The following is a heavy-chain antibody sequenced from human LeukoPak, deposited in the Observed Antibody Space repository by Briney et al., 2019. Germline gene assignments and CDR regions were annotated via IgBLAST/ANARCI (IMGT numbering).Heavy chain of an antibody. Sequence: GASVKVSCKASGYTFTGYYMHWVRQAPGQGLEWMGWINPNSGGTNYAQKFQGRVTMTRDTSISTAYMELSRLRSDDTAVYYCARVFPTGSYWAFDIWGQGTMVTVSS. CDR3: ARVFPTGSYWAFDI. D-gene: IGHD3-9*01. CDR1: GYTFTGYY. V-gene: IGHV1-2*02. J-gene: IGHJ3*02. CDR2: INPNSGGT.